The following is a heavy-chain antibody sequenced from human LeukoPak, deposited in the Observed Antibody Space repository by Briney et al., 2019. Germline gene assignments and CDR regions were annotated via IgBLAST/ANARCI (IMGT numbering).Heavy chain of an antibody. V-gene: IGHV6-1*01. Sequence: SQTLSLTCAISGDSVSSNSAAWNWIRQSPSRGLEWLGRTYYRYMLYNDYEVSVKSRITIYPDTSKNQFSLQLNSVTPEDTAVYYCAREYYDILTVYSNFDYWGQGTLVTVSS. CDR1: GDSVSSNSAA. CDR3: AREYYDILTVYSNFDY. CDR2: TYYRYMLYN. D-gene: IGHD3-9*01. J-gene: IGHJ4*02.